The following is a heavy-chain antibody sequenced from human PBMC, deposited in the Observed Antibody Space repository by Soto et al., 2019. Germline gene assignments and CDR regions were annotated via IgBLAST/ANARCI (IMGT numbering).Heavy chain of an antibody. CDR1: GDTYTTSW. Sequence: PGESLKISCKGSGDTYTTSWIGWVRQMPGKGLEWMGTIYLGDSDTRYNPSVEGHVISADKSINTAYLHWPSLKASDTAMYYCARTLRRGDVFDVWGQGTMVTV. CDR3: ARTLRRGDVFDV. V-gene: IGHV5-51*01. J-gene: IGHJ3*01. CDR2: IYLGDSDT.